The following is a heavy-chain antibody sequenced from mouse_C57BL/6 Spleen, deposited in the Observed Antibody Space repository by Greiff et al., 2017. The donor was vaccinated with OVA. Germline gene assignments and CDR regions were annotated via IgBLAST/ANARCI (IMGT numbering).Heavy chain of an antibody. D-gene: IGHD3-2*02. Sequence: VQLQQPGPELVKPGASVKISCKASGYTFTDYYMNWVKQSHGKSLEWIGDINPNNGGTSYNQKFKGKATLTVDKSSSTAYMELRSLTSEDSAVYYCARWDSSGSLDYWGQGTTLTVSS. J-gene: IGHJ2*01. CDR1: GYTFTDYY. V-gene: IGHV1-26*01. CDR3: ARWDSSGSLDY. CDR2: INPNNGGT.